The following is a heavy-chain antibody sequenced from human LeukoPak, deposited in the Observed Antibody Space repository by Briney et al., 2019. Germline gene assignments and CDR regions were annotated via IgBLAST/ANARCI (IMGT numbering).Heavy chain of an antibody. D-gene: IGHD4-23*01. CDR2: INPSGGST. CDR1: GYTFTSYY. CDR3: ARVGDYGGNSGGWTFGY. J-gene: IGHJ4*02. V-gene: IGHV1-46*01. Sequence: ASVKVSCKASGYTFTSYYMHWVRQAPGQGLEWMGIINPSGGSTSYAQKFQGRVTMTRDTSTGTVYMELSSLRSEDTAVYYCARVGDYGGNSGGWTFGYWGQGTLVTVSS.